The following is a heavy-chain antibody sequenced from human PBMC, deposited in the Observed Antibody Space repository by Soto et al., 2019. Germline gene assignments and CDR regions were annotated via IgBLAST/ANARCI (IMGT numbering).Heavy chain of an antibody. CDR1: GGSISSYY. J-gene: IGHJ4*02. D-gene: IGHD3-16*02. CDR2: IYYSGST. CDR3: AGPFGEVITH. V-gene: IGHV4-59*08. Sequence: SETLSLTCTVSGGSISSYYWSWIRQPPGKGLEWIGYIYYSGSTNYNPSLKSRVTISVDTSKNQFSLKLSSVTAADTAVYYCAGPFGEVITHWGQGTLVTVSS.